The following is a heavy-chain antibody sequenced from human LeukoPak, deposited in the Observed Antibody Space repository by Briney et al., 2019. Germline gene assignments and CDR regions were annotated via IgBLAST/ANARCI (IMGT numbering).Heavy chain of an antibody. CDR2: IIPIFGTA. CDR1: GGTFSSHA. D-gene: IGHD1-26*01. CDR3: ARSVSGSYSDYYYYMDV. Sequence: SVKVSCKASGGTFSSHAISWVRQAPGQGLEWMGGIIPIFGTANYAQKFQGRVTITADESTSTAYMELSGLRSEDTAVYYCARSVSGSYSDYYYYMDVWGKGTTVTVSS. V-gene: IGHV1-69*13. J-gene: IGHJ6*03.